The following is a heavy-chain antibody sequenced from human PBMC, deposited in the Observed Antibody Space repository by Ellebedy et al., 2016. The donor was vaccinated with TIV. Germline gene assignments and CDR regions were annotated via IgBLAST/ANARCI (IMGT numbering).Heavy chain of an antibody. J-gene: IGHJ2*01. CDR2: IYYSGST. CDR1: GGSISSGGYY. CDR3: ARDYYDSSGRPGWYFDL. Sequence: SETLSLXCTVSGGSISSGGYYWSWIRQHPGKGLEWIGYIYYSGSTYYNPSLKSRVTISVDTSKNQFSLKLSSVTAADTAVYYCARDYYDSSGRPGWYFDLWGRGTLVTASS. V-gene: IGHV4-31*03. D-gene: IGHD3-22*01.